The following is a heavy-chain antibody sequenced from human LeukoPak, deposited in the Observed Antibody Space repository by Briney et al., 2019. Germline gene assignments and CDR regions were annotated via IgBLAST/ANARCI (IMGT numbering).Heavy chain of an antibody. J-gene: IGHJ3*01. CDR2: INWRSDFI. CDR3: AKDLARPTSPRVYALDS. CDR1: GCNFGDYA. Sequence: GGSLRVSCAGSGCNFGDYAMDRVRKAPGKGLEWVCGINWRSDFIAYADSVRDRFIISRDTARNSVYLQMSSLGPEDTAFYYCAKDLARPTSPRVYALDSWGQGTVVTVSS. D-gene: IGHD3-16*01. V-gene: IGHV3-9*01.